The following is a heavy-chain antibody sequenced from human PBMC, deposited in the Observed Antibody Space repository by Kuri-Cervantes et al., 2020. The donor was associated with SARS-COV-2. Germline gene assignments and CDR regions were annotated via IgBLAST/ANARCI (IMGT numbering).Heavy chain of an antibody. D-gene: IGHD4-23*01. CDR3: ATPAPEYGGNSGEWVF. J-gene: IGHJ4*02. CDR1: GFTFSSYW. CDR2: IKQDGSEK. Sequence: GGSLRLSCAASGFTFSSYWMSWVRQAPGKGLEWVANIKQDGSEKYYVDSVKGRFTISRDNAKNSLYLQMNSLRAEDTAVYYCATPAPEYGGNSGEWVFWGQGTLVTVSS. V-gene: IGHV3-7*01.